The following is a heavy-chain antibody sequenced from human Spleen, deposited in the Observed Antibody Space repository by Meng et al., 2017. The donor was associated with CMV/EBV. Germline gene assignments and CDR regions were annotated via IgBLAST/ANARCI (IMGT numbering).Heavy chain of an antibody. CDR3: ATRPSYYYDSSAYYLKY. CDR1: TCSTYA. J-gene: IGHJ4*02. Sequence: TCSTYAVHWVRQAPGQGLEWMGGIIPIFGTTNYAQKFQGRVTITTDESTNTAYMDLNNLRSEDTAVYYCATRPSYYYDSSAYYLKYWGQGTLVTVSS. CDR2: IIPIFGTT. V-gene: IGHV1-69*05. D-gene: IGHD3-22*01.